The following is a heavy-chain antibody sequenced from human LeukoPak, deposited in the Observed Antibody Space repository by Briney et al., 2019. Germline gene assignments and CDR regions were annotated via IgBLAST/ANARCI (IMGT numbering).Heavy chain of an antibody. D-gene: IGHD6-25*01. CDR2: ISWNSGSI. CDR3: AKGPRSGYYYGMDV. Sequence: QPGRSLRLSCAASGFTFDDYAMHWVRQAPGKGLEWVSGISWNSGSIGYADSVKGRFTISRDNAKNSLYLQMNSLRAEDTALYYCAKGPRSGYYYGMDVWGQGTTVTVSS. J-gene: IGHJ6*02. CDR1: GFTFDDYA. V-gene: IGHV3-9*01.